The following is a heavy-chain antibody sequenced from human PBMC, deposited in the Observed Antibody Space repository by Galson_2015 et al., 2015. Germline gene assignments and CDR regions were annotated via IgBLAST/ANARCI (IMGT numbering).Heavy chain of an antibody. D-gene: IGHD1-26*01. CDR2: IYHSGST. CDR1: GGSMRGYS. Sequence: LSLTCTVSGGSMRGYSCGWIRPPSGQGLEWIGSIYHSGSTYYNPSLKSRVTISVDTSKNQFSLKLSSVTAADTAVYYCARGTRVGATGVYWGQGTLVTVSS. V-gene: IGHV4-38-2*02. CDR3: ARGTRVGATGVY. J-gene: IGHJ4*02.